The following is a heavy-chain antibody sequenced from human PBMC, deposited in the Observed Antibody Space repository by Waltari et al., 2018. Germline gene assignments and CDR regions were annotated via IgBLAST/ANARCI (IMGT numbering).Heavy chain of an antibody. D-gene: IGHD2-8*02. CDR3: AGVTRGGGAGGDY. CDR1: GYTFTSYD. V-gene: IGHV1-8*03. CDR2: MNPNRGNT. J-gene: IGHJ4*02. Sequence: QVQLVQSGAEVKKPGASVKVSCKASGYTFTSYDINWVRQATGQGLEWMGWMNPNRGNTGYAQKVQGRGTISRNTLISPAYKELGSLGLEDPAGDFWAGVTRGGGAGGDYWGQGTLGTVSS.